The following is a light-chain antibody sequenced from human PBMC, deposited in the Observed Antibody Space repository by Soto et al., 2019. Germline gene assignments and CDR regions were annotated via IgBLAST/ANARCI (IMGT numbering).Light chain of an antibody. J-gene: IGKJ1*01. CDR3: QQLNIYPRM. Sequence: DIQLTQSPSFLSASVGDRVTITCRASQGISSYLAWYQQKPRKAPKLLIYAASTLQSGVPSRFSGRGSGTQSPRTISSRQPEGFATDNWQQLNIYPRMFGKGTRWKSN. V-gene: IGKV1-9*01. CDR1: QGISSY. CDR2: AAS.